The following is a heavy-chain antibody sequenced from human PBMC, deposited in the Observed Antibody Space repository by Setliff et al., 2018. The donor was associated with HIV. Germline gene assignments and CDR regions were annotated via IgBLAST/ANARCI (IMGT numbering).Heavy chain of an antibody. V-gene: IGHV3-74*01. Sequence: GGSLRLSCAASGFTFDRFWMHWVRQAPGKGLVWVSRVNRDGSSTTYADSVKGRFTISRDNSKNTVYLQMNSLRVEDTAVYYCAKSRDLGVIIHYFDYWGQGTLVTV. CDR1: GFTFDRFW. CDR2: VNRDGSST. CDR3: AKSRDLGVIIHYFDY. J-gene: IGHJ4*02. D-gene: IGHD3-16*01.